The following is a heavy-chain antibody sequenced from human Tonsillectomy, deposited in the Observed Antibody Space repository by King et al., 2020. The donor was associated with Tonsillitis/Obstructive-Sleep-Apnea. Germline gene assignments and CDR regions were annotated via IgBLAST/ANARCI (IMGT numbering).Heavy chain of an antibody. V-gene: IGHV3-9*01. CDR2: ISWNSDSI. CDR3: AKDPTAYYDFGSGYGFDI. Sequence: VQLVESGGGLVQPGRSLRLSCAASGFTFDDYAMHWVRQAPGKGLEWVSGISWNSDSIGYADSVKGRFTISRDNAKNSLYLQMNSLRAEDTALYYCAKDPTAYYDFGSGYGFDIWGQGTMVTVSS. J-gene: IGHJ3*02. D-gene: IGHD3-3*01. CDR1: GFTFDDYA.